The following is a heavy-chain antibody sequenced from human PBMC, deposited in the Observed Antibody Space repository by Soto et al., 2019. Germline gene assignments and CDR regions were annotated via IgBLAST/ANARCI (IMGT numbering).Heavy chain of an antibody. CDR3: AKDPLLKIVVPAATPRRLKNAFDY. D-gene: IGHD2-2*02. J-gene: IGHJ4*02. CDR2: ITYDGING. CDR1: GFTFSSYG. Sequence: GGSLRLSCAASGFTFSSYGMHWVRQAPGKGLEWVAVITYDGINGYYADSVRGRFAISRDNSKNTLYLQMNSLRPEDTAVYYCAKDPLLKIVVPAATPRRLKNAFDYWGQGTLVTVSS. V-gene: IGHV3-30*18.